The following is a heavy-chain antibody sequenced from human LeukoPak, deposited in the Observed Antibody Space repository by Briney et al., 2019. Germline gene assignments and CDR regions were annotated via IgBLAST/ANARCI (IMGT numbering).Heavy chain of an antibody. CDR1: GFTFSNAW. Sequence: GSLRLSCAASGFTFSNAWMSWVRQAPGKGLEWVGRIKSKTDGGTTDYAAPVKGRFTVSRDDSKNTLYLQMNSLKTEDTAVYYCLRDWYGSGSYWQIRESYFDYWGQGTLVTVSS. CDR2: IKSKTDGGTT. V-gene: IGHV3-15*01. D-gene: IGHD3-10*01. J-gene: IGHJ4*02. CDR3: LRDWYGSGSYWQIRESYFDY.